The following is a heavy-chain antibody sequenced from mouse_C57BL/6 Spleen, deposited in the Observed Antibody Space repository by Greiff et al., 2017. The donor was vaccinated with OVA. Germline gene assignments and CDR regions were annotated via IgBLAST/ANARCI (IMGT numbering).Heavy chain of an antibody. J-gene: IGHJ2*01. CDR3: ARYPYYYGSSPFDY. D-gene: IGHD1-1*01. CDR1: GYSFTSYY. V-gene: IGHV1-66*01. CDR2: IYPGSGNT. Sequence: VKLQQSGPELVKPGASVKISCKASGYSFTSYYIHWVKQRPGQGLEWIGWIYPGSGNTKYNEKFKGKATLTADTSSSTAYMQLSSLTSEDSAVYYCARYPYYYGSSPFDYWGQGTTLTVSS.